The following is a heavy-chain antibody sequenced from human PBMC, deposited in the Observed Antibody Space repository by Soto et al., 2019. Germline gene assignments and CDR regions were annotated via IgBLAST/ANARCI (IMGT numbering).Heavy chain of an antibody. CDR3: ARTHYYDSWNNYFDY. J-gene: IGHJ4*02. CDR1: GYTLTGNY. Sequence: ASVKVSCKASGYTLTGNYMNWVRQAPGQGLEWMGWINPHSGGTNYAQKFQGRVTLTRDTSISTAYMELSRLRSDDTAVYYCARTHYYDSWNNYFDYWGQGTLVTVSS. D-gene: IGHD3-22*01. CDR2: INPHSGGT. V-gene: IGHV1-2*02.